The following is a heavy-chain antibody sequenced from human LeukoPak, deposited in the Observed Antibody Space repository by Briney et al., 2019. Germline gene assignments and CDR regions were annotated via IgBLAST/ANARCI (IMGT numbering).Heavy chain of an antibody. CDR2: IYTSGST. D-gene: IGHD6-13*01. CDR1: GGSISSYY. CDR3: ARDSSSWERGDAFDI. V-gene: IGHV4-4*07. J-gene: IGHJ3*02. Sequence: PSETLSLTCTVSGGSISSYYWSWIRQPAGKGLEWIGRIYTSGSTNYNPSLKSRVTMSVDTSKNQFSLKLSSVTAADTAVYYCARDSSSWERGDAFDIWGQGTMVTVSS.